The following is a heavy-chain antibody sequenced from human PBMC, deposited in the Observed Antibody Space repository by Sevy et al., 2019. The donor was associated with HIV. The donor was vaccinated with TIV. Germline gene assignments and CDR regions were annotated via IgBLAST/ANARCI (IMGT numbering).Heavy chain of an antibody. V-gene: IGHV1-18*01. CDR3: ARCLGGLRPREYNWFDP. J-gene: IGHJ5*02. CDR1: GYAFSSYG. Sequence: ASVKVSCKASGYAFSSYGISWVRQAPGQGLEWMGWIGAYNGYIKYVQSLQDRVTMTIDTSTSTAYMELRSLRSDDTAVYYCARCLGGLRPREYNWFDPWGQGTLVTVSS. D-gene: IGHD3-10*01. CDR2: IGAYNGYI.